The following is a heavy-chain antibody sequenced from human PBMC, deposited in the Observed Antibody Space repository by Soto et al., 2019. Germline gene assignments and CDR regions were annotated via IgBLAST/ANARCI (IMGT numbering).Heavy chain of an antibody. Sequence: QVQLVQSGAEVKKPGASVKVSCKASGYTFTSYGISWVRQAPGQGLEWMGWISAYNGNTNYAQKLQGRVTMTTDTSTSTAYMELRSLRSDDTAVYYCARDLQYYYDSSGYLPGRGIWFDYWGQETLVTVSS. CDR1: GYTFTSYG. J-gene: IGHJ4*02. CDR3: ARDLQYYYDSSGYLPGRGIWFDY. V-gene: IGHV1-18*01. CDR2: ISAYNGNT. D-gene: IGHD3-22*01.